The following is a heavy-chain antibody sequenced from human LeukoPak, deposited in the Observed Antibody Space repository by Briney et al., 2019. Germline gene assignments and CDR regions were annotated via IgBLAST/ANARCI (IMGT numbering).Heavy chain of an antibody. D-gene: IGHD5-18*01. V-gene: IGHV3-48*03. CDR1: GFTFSSYE. Sequence: QAGGSLRLSCAASGFTFSSYEMNWVRQALGKGLEWVSYISSSGSTIYYADSVKGRFTISRDNAKNSLYLQMNSLRAEDTAVYYCARGPNTAMVIGIFDYWGQGTLVTVSS. CDR2: ISSSGSTI. CDR3: ARGPNTAMVIGIFDY. J-gene: IGHJ4*02.